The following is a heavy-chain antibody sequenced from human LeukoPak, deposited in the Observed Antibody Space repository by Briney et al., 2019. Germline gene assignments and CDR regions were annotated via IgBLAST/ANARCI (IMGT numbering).Heavy chain of an antibody. CDR1: GFTFSSYS. CDR3: AREPTAMIL. V-gene: IGHV3-21*01. D-gene: IGHD5-18*01. Sequence: GGSLRLSCAASGFTFSSYSMNWVRQTPGKGLEWVSSISSSSTYIYYADSVKGRFTISRDNAKNSLYLLMNSLRAEDTAVYYCAREPTAMILWGQGTLVTVSS. CDR2: ISSSSTYI. J-gene: IGHJ4*02.